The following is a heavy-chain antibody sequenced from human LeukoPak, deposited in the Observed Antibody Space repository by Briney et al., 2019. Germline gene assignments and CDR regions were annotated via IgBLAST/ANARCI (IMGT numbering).Heavy chain of an antibody. CDR1: GYKFTNYW. Sequence: GEXLKISCKGSGYKFTNYWIGWVRRMPGEGLEWMGIIYPADSDTTYSPSFQGQVTISADKSISTAYLQWSSLKASDTAMYYCARHRNVGATNPDPFNIWGQGTIVTVSS. CDR2: IYPADSDT. V-gene: IGHV5-51*01. J-gene: IGHJ3*02. D-gene: IGHD1-26*01. CDR3: ARHRNVGATNPDPFNI.